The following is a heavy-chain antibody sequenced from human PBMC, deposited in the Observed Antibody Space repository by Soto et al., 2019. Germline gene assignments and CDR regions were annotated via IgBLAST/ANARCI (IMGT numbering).Heavy chain of an antibody. V-gene: IGHV3-15*07. D-gene: IGHD5-12*01. Sequence: EVQLVESGGGLVKPGGSLRLSCIPSGFTFNNAWLNWVRQAPGKGLEWGAHIKSVTEVATTNSASPVRGRFTISRDDSRDTLFLQMNSPQTDDTGVYYCTTGGGPRGYSDFVPPADKIVDIWGRGTMVTVSS. CDR2: IKSVTEVATT. CDR1: GFTFNNAW. J-gene: IGHJ3*02. CDR3: TTGGGPRGYSDFVPPADKIVDI.